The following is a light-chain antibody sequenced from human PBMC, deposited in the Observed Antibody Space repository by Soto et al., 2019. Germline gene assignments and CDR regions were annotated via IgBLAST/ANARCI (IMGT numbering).Light chain of an antibody. J-gene: IGLJ1*01. V-gene: IGLV2-14*01. CDR1: SSDVGAYNY. Sequence: QSVLTQPASVSGSPGQTITISCTGTSSDVGAYNYVSWYQQHPGKAPKLMIYEVSNRPSGVSDRFSDSKSGNTASLTISGLQAADEADYYCSSKRTTASLVFGTGTKGTVL. CDR3: SSKRTTASLV. CDR2: EVS.